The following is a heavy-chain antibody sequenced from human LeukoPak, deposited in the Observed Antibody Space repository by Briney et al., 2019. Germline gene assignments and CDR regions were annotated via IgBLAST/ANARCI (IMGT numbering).Heavy chain of an antibody. Sequence: PSETLSLTCAVYGGSFSVYYWSWIRQPPGKGLEWIGEINHSGSTNYNPSLKSRVTISVDTSKNQFSLKLSSVTAADTAVYYCARRPGSGSSLFDPWGQGTLVTVSS. D-gene: IGHD3-10*01. CDR3: ARRPGSGSSLFDP. CDR2: INHSGST. CDR1: GGSFSVYY. J-gene: IGHJ5*02. V-gene: IGHV4-34*01.